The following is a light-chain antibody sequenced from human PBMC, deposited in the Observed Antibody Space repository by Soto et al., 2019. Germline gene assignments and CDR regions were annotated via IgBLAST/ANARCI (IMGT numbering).Light chain of an antibody. CDR1: SSDVGGYNY. J-gene: IGLJ2*01. CDR3: SSYTSRSTLV. V-gene: IGLV2-14*01. CDR2: DVS. Sequence: QSALTQPASVSGSPGQSITISCTGTSSDVGGYNYVSWYQQHPGKAHKLMIYDVSDRPSGVSSRFSGSKSGNTASLTISGLQAEDEADYYCSSYTSRSTLVFGGGTKVTVL.